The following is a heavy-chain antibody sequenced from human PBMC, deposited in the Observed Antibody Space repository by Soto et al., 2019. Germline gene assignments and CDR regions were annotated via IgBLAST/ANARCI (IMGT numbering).Heavy chain of an antibody. V-gene: IGHV3-30-3*01. Sequence: GGSLRLSCTASGLTFTSSSFHWFRQAPGKGLEWVAVISENGDRQYSTESVRGRFLISRDSSKNTVYLQMNSLRPEDTGVYFCARRLATTVSALGYWGQGAMVTVSS. D-gene: IGHD4-17*01. CDR3: ARRLATTVSALGY. CDR1: GLTFTSSS. J-gene: IGHJ4*02. CDR2: ISENGDRQ.